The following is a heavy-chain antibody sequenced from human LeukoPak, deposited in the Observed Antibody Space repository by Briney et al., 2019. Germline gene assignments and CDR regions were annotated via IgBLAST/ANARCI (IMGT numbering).Heavy chain of an antibody. CDR3: ARSMSPLSDAFDI. V-gene: IGHV3-11*04. CDR1: GFTFSDYY. CDR2: ISSSGSTI. J-gene: IGHJ3*02. Sequence: GGSLRLSCAASGFTFSDYYMSWIRQAPGKGLEWVSYISSSGSTIYYADSVKGRFTISRDNAKNSLYLQMNSLRAEDTAVYYCARSMSPLSDAFDIWGQGTMVTVSS.